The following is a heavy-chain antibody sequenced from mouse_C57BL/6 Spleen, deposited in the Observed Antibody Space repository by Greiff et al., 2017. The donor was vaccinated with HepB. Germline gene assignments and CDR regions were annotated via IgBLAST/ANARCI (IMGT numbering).Heavy chain of an antibody. D-gene: IGHD1-1*01. CDR1: GYTFTSYW. CDR2: IYPGNSDT. CDR3: SPSYYYGSSYDAMDY. J-gene: IGHJ4*01. V-gene: IGHV1-5*01. Sequence: VQLQQSGTVLARPGASVKMSCKTSGYTFTSYWMHWVKQRPGQGLEWIGAIYPGNSDTSYNQKFKGKAKLTAVTSASTAYMELSSLTNEDSAVYYCSPSYYYGSSYDAMDYWGQGTSVTVSS.